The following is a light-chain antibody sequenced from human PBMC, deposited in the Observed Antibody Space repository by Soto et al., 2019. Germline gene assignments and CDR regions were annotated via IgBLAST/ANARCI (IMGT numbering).Light chain of an antibody. Sequence: AIQMTQSPSSLSASVGDRVTITCRASQGIRNDLGWYQQKPGKAPKLLIYAASSLQSGVPSRFSGSGSGTDFTLTISSLQPEDFATYYCLQDYNYPPWTFGQGTKGEIK. CDR1: QGIRND. CDR2: AAS. CDR3: LQDYNYPPWT. V-gene: IGKV1-6*01. J-gene: IGKJ1*01.